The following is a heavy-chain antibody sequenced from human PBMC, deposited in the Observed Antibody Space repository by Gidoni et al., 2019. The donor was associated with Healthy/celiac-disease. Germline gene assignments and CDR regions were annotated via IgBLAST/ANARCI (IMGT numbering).Heavy chain of an antibody. D-gene: IGHD2-15*01. J-gene: IGHJ3*02. CDR2: IIPIFGTA. CDR1: GGTFRSYA. V-gene: IGHV1-69*01. CDR3: ARADGYCSGGSCLDAFDI. Sequence: QVQLVQSGAEVKKPGSSVKVSCKASGGTFRSYAISWVRQAPGQGLEWMGGIIPIFGTANYAKKFQGRVTITADESTSTAYMELSSLRSEDTAVYYCARADGYCSGGSCLDAFDIWGQGTMVTVSS.